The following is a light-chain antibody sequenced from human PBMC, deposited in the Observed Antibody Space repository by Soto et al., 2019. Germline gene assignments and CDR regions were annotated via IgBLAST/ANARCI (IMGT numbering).Light chain of an antibody. CDR1: QSVSSY. V-gene: IGKV3-11*01. J-gene: IGKJ5*01. Sequence: EIVLTQSPATLSLSPGERATLACRASQSVSSYLAWYQQKPGQAPRILIYDASNRATGIPARFSGSGAGTDFTLTISSLEPEDFAVYYCQQRSNWPSTFGPGTRLEIK. CDR2: DAS. CDR3: QQRSNWPST.